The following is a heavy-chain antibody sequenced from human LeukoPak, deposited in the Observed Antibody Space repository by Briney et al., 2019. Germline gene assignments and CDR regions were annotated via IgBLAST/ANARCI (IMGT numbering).Heavy chain of an antibody. D-gene: IGHD4-17*01. Sequence: SETLSLTCTVSGGSISSYYWAWIRQPPGKGLEWIGSIYYSGSTYYDPSLKSRVTISVDTPKNQFSLKLTSVTAADTAVYHCARHWGTVTTTLWFDPWGQGALVTVSS. CDR3: ARHWGTVTTTLWFDP. CDR2: IYYSGST. V-gene: IGHV4-39*01. CDR1: GGSISSYY. J-gene: IGHJ5*02.